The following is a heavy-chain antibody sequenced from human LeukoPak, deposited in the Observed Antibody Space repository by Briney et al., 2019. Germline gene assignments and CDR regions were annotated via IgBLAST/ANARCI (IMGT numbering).Heavy chain of an antibody. CDR2: TYYSGTT. CDR3: ARHHDFYVSLNFMEV. V-gene: IGHV4-39*01. Sequence: TETLSLICAVSGDSISNSQSQWGWVRQAPGKGLQWIGSTYYSGTTYYNAALKSRITISVDMAKNQVSLQLIPVTAADTAVYYCARHHDFYVSLNFMEVWGRGTTVTVSS. D-gene: IGHD3/OR15-3a*01. CDR1: GDSISNSQSQ. J-gene: IGHJ6*03.